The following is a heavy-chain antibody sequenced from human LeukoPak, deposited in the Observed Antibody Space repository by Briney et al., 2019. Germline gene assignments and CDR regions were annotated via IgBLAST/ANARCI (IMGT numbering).Heavy chain of an antibody. CDR2: INPNSGST. CDR3: ARGTTLTTLPYYYYYMDV. D-gene: IGHD4-17*01. V-gene: IGHV1-2*02. CDR1: GYTFTDYY. Sequence: ASVKVSCKASGYTFTDYYLQWVRQAPGQGLERMGWINPNSGSTNYAQKFQGRVTMTRDTSIGTAYMELSRLRSDDTALYYCARGTTLTTLPYYYYYMDVWGEGTTVTVSS. J-gene: IGHJ6*03.